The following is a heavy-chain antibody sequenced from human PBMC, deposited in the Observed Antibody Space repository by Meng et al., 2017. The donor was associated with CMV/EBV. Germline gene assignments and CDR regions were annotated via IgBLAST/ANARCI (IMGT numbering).Heavy chain of an antibody. J-gene: IGHJ4*02. CDR3: ARDAGHYDILTGYSY. Sequence: LPLQEPGPGLVKPSATLSLTFTFSGGSISSSSYYWGWIRQPPGKGLEWIGSIYYSGSTYYNPSLKSRVTISVDTSKNQFSLKLSSVTAADTAVYYCARDAGHYDILTGYSYWGQGTLVTVSS. CDR2: IYYSGST. D-gene: IGHD3-9*01. V-gene: IGHV4-39*07. CDR1: GGSISSSSYY.